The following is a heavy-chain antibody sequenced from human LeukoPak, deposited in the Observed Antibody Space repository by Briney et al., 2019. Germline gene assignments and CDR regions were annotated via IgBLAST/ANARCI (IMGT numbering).Heavy chain of an antibody. Sequence: GGSLRLACTASGFMSSSYGMHWVRQAPGKGLDWMAYIQHDGSGQFYADSVKGRFTISRDNSKNTVYLQMNGLRVEDTALYYCAKFDTVMVNHDAFDIWGLGTMVTVSS. V-gene: IGHV3-30*02. D-gene: IGHD5-18*01. CDR1: GFMSSSYG. J-gene: IGHJ3*02. CDR2: IQHDGSGQ. CDR3: AKFDTVMVNHDAFDI.